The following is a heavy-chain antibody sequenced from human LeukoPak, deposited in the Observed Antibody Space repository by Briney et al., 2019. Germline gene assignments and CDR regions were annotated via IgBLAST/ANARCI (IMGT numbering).Heavy chain of an antibody. CDR1: SGSISSYY. V-gene: IGHV4-4*07. CDR3: ARDYSGYDWDWYFDL. D-gene: IGHD5-12*01. J-gene: IGHJ2*01. Sequence: PSETLSLTCTVSSGSISSYYWSWIRQPAGKGLEWIGRIYTSGSTNYNPSLKSRVTMSVDTSKNQFSLKLSSVTAADTAVYYCARDYSGYDWDWYFDLWGRGTLVTVSS. CDR2: IYTSGST.